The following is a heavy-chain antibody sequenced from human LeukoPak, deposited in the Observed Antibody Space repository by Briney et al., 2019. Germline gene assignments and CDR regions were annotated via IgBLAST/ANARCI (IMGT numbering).Heavy chain of an antibody. V-gene: IGHV3-33*01. J-gene: IGHJ4*02. CDR1: GFTFSSYG. D-gene: IGHD3-22*01. CDR3: ARSGPTYYYDSRGYRALWYFDY. Sequence: GRSLGLSCAASGFTFSSYGMHWVRQAPGKGLEWVAVIWYDGSNKYYADSVKGRFTISRDNSKNTLYLQMNSLRAEDTAVYYCARSGPTYYYDSRGYRALWYFDYWGQGTLVTVSS. CDR2: IWYDGSNK.